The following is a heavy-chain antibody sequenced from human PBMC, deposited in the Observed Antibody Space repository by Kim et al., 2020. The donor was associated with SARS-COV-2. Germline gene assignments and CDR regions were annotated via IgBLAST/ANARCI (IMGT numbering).Heavy chain of an antibody. J-gene: IGHJ4*02. Sequence: SETLSLTCTVSGGSISSSSYYWGWIRQPPGKGLEWIGSIYYSGSTYYNPSLKSRVTISVDTSKNQFSLKLSSVTAADTAVYYCARLKAPFMITFGGVIVVQSLHQYYLDYWSQGTLATVSS. D-gene: IGHD3-16*02. CDR2: IYYSGST. CDR1: GGSISSSSYY. CDR3: ARLKAPFMITFGGVIVVQSLHQYYLDY. V-gene: IGHV4-39*01.